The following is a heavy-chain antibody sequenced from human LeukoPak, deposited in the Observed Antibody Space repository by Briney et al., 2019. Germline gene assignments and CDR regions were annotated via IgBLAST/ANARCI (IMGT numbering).Heavy chain of an antibody. CDR3: AKETRGAFDP. V-gene: IGHV3-30*18. D-gene: IGHD3-10*01. Sequence: LRLSCEASGFTFSNYGVHWVRQAPGKGLEWVAVISYDGSAKYYADSVKGRFTISRDNSKNTLYLQMNSLRAEDTAVYYCAKETRGAFDPWGQGTLVTVSS. CDR2: ISYDGSAK. J-gene: IGHJ5*02. CDR1: GFTFSNYG.